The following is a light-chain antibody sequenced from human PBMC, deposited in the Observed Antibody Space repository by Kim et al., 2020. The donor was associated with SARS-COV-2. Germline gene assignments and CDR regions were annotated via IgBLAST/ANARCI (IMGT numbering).Light chain of an antibody. J-gene: IGLJ3*02. CDR1: STNTGNNL. CDR3: AAWDDRLSGPV. Sequence: RAHSLCVGASTNTGNNLVYGYQQLPGTAPKRLIDRDNQRPSGVPDRFSVSKSVTSVSLAISGLRSEDEADYYCAAWDDRLSGPVFGGGTQLTVL. CDR2: RDN. V-gene: IGLV1-47*01.